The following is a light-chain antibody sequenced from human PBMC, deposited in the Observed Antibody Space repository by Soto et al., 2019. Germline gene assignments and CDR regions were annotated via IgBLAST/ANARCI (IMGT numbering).Light chain of an antibody. CDR1: SSDVGGYHY. J-gene: IGLJ2*01. CDR2: EVT. Sequence: QSALTQPASVSGSPGQSITISCTGTSSDVGGYHYVSWYQQHPGKAPKLMIYEVTNRPTGVSNRFSASKSDNTASLTISGLQAEDEAHYYCSSYTTTYTVVFGGGTKLTVL. V-gene: IGLV2-14*01. CDR3: SSYTTTYTVV.